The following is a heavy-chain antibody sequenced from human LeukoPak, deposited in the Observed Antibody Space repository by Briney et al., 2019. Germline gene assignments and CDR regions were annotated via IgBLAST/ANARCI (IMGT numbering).Heavy chain of an antibody. CDR3: AKDMGCSSTSCYKYYYYGMDV. D-gene: IGHD2-2*02. Sequence: PGGSLRLSCAASGFTFSNNWMTWVRQAPGKGLEWVASVKKDASEKYYVDSVKGRFTISRDNSKNSLYLQMNSLRTEDTALYYCAKDMGCSSTSCYKYYYYGMDVWGQGTTVTVSS. CDR1: GFTFSNNW. J-gene: IGHJ6*02. V-gene: IGHV3-7*03. CDR2: VKKDASEK.